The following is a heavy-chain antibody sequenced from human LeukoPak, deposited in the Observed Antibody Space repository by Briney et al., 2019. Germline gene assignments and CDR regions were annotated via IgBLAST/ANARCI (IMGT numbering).Heavy chain of an antibody. CDR3: AKDAGYDSSGYYPPFDY. J-gene: IGHJ4*02. CDR1: GFIFSSYS. D-gene: IGHD3-22*01. CDR2: ISGSGGST. Sequence: GGSLRLSCAASGFIFSSYSMNWLRQAPGKGLEWVSAISGSGGSTYYADSVKSRFTISRDNSKNTLYLQMNSLRAEDTDVYYCAKDAGYDSSGYYPPFDYWGQGTLVTVSS. V-gene: IGHV3-23*01.